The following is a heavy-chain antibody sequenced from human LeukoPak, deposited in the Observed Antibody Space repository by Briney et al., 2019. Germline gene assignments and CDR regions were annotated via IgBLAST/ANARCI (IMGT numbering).Heavy chain of an antibody. D-gene: IGHD5-24*01. V-gene: IGHV4-4*09. CDR3: ARLKEMATMVFSR. Sequence: SGTLSLTCTVSGGSISSYYWSWLRQPPGKGLEWIGYIYTSGSTNYNPPLKSRVTISVDTSKNQFSLKLSSVTAADTAVYYCARLKEMATMVFSRWRQGTLVSVCS. CDR2: IYTSGST. J-gene: IGHJ4*02. CDR1: GGSISSYY.